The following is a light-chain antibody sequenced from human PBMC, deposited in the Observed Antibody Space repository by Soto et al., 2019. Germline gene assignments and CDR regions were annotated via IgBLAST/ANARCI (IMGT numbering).Light chain of an antibody. J-gene: IGKJ3*01. Sequence: DIQMTQSPSTLSASVGDRVTITCRASQSISSWLAWYQQKPGKAPKLLIYDASSLESGVPSRSRGSESGTEFALTISSLQRDDFATYCCKQYNSYPRTFGPGTKVDIK. CDR1: QSISSW. CDR3: KQYNSYPRT. V-gene: IGKV1-5*01. CDR2: DAS.